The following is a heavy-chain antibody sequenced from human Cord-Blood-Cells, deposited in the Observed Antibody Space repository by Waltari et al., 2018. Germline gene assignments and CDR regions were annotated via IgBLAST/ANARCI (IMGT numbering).Heavy chain of an antibody. CDR1: GYPFTRYG. V-gene: IGHV1-18*04. J-gene: IGHJ3*02. Sequence: QVQLVQSGAEVKKPGASVKVSCKASGYPFTRYGISWVRPAPGQGLEGMGWISAYNGNTNYAQKLQGRVTMTTDTSTSTAYMELRSLRSDDTAVYYCARDWALGYCSSTSCDKGAFDIWGQGTMVTVSS. CDR3: ARDWALGYCSSTSCDKGAFDI. CDR2: ISAYNGNT. D-gene: IGHD2-2*02.